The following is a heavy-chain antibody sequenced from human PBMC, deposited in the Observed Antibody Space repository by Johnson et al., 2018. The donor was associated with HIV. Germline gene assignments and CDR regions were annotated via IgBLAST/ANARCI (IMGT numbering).Heavy chain of an antibody. V-gene: IGHV3-33*01. Sequence: QVQLVESGGGVVQPGRSLRLSCAASGFTFSIYGMHWVRQAPGKGLEWVAGIWYDGSNKYSADSVKGRFTVSRDNYKNTLYLQMNSLRAEDTAVYYYDSSGPEDAFDIWGQGTMVTVSS. CDR2: IWYDGSNK. CDR3: DSSGPEDAFDI. D-gene: IGHD3-22*01. CDR1: GFTFSIYG. J-gene: IGHJ3*02.